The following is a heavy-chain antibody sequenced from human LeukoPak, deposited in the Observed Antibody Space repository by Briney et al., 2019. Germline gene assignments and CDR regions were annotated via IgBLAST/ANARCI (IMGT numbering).Heavy chain of an antibody. D-gene: IGHD3-10*01. CDR3: ARETEVGDAFDI. CDR2: IYTSGST. V-gene: IGHV4-61*02. Sequence: SETLSLTCTVSGGSISSGSYYWSWIWQPAGKGLEWIGRIYTSGSTNYNPSLKSRVTISVDTPKNQFSLKLSSVTAADTAVYYCARETEVGDAFDIWGQGTMVTVSS. CDR1: GGSISSGSYY. J-gene: IGHJ3*02.